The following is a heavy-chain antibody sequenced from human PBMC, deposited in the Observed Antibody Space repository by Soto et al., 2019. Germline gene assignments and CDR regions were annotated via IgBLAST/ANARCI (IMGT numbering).Heavy chain of an antibody. D-gene: IGHD6-13*01. Sequence: EVQLVQSGAEVKKPGESLRISCKGSGYSFTSYWISWVRQMPGKGLEWMGRIDPSDSYTNYSPAFQDHVTISADKSISTAHLQWSSLKASDTAMYYCARLQAAAGDNDLTFDYWGQGTLVTVSS. CDR3: ARLQAAAGDNDLTFDY. CDR1: GYSFTSYW. V-gene: IGHV5-10-1*01. J-gene: IGHJ4*02. CDR2: IDPSDSYT.